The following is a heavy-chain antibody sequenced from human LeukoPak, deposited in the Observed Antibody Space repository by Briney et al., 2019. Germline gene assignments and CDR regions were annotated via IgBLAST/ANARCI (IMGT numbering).Heavy chain of an antibody. V-gene: IGHV1-46*01. D-gene: IGHD4-23*01. Sequence: ASVKVSCKASGYTFTSYYMHWVRQAPGQGLEWMGIINPSGGSTSYAQKFQGRVTMTRDTSTSTVYMELSSLRSEDTAVYYCARDPRDYGGNSFFDYWGQGTLVTVSS. CDR1: GYTFTSYY. CDR2: INPSGGST. J-gene: IGHJ4*02. CDR3: ARDPRDYGGNSFFDY.